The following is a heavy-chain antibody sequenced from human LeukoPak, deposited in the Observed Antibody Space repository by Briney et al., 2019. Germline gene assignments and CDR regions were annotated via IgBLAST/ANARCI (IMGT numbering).Heavy chain of an antibody. Sequence: GASVKVSCKASGYTFTSYGISWVRQAPGQGLEWMGWISAYNGNTNYAQKLQGRVTMTTDTSTSTAYMELRSLRSDDTAVYYCARDSGRLTPFTVNTSTGYDYWGQGTLVTVSS. CDR2: ISAYNGNT. J-gene: IGHJ4*02. V-gene: IGHV1-18*01. CDR3: ARDSGRLTPFTVNTSTGYDY. D-gene: IGHD4-17*01. CDR1: GYTFTSYG.